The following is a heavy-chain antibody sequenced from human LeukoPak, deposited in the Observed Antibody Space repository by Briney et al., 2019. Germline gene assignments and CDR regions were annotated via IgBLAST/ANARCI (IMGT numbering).Heavy chain of an antibody. CDR2: ISYDGSTE. J-gene: IGHJ4*02. D-gene: IGHD6-19*01. CDR1: GLTFSGYA. V-gene: IGHV3-30-3*01. Sequence: GGSLRLSCAASGLTFSGYAMHWVRQAPGKGLEWVAVISYDGSTEYYADSVKGRFTISRDNSKTTLYLQMNSLRAEDAAVYYCATNGPGIAVAGYVDYWGQGTLVTVSS. CDR3: ATNGPGIAVAGYVDY.